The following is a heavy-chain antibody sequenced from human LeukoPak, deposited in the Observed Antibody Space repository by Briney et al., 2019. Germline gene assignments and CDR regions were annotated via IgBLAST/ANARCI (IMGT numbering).Heavy chain of an antibody. CDR3: ARHYVDIRTVGASYYYYGLDV. CDR2: ISYSGST. CDR1: GGSISSSNYC. V-gene: IGHV4-39*01. J-gene: IGHJ6*02. D-gene: IGHD3-16*02. Sequence: SETLSLTCTVSGGSISSSNYCWGWIRQPPGKGLEWIESISYSGSTYYNPSLKSRVTISVDTSKNQFSLKVSSVTAADTAVFYCARHYVDIRTVGASYYYYGLDVWGQGTTVTVSS.